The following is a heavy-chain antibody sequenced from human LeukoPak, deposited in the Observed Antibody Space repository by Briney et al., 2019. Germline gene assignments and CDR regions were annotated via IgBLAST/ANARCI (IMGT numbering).Heavy chain of an antibody. CDR2: IYTSGST. J-gene: IGHJ6*03. D-gene: IGHD3-22*01. Sequence: SETLSLTCTVSGGSISSGSYYWSWIRQPAGKGLEWIVRIYTSGSTNYNPSLKSRVTISVDTSKNQFSLKLSSVTAADTAVYYCARGPFFVLNSRGYPRGMDVWGKGTTVTISS. CDR1: GGSISSGSYY. CDR3: ARGPFFVLNSRGYPRGMDV. V-gene: IGHV4-61*02.